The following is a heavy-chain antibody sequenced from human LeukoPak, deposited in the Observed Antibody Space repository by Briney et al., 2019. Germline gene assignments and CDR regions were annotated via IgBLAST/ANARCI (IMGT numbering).Heavy chain of an antibody. Sequence: GGSLRLSCAASGFTFSSYAMSWVRQAPGKGLEWVSAISGSRSYKYYADSVKGRFTISRDNSKNTLYLQMNSQRAEDTAVYCGEKRRGGSRGGEGCGDYWGQGTLVTVSS. V-gene: IGHV3-23*01. CDR1: GFTFSSYA. J-gene: IGHJ4*02. CDR3: EKRRGGSRGGEGCGDY. CDR2: ISGSRSYK. D-gene: IGHD2-15*01.